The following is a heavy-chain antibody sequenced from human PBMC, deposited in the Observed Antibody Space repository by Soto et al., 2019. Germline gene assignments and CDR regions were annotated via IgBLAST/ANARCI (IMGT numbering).Heavy chain of an antibody. CDR1: GYTFTSYD. V-gene: IGHV1-8*01. Sequence: GASVKVSCKASGYTFTSYDINWVRQATGQGLEWMGWMNPNSGNTAYAQKFQGRVFMTTDTPTKTAHLDLRSLRSDDTAVYYCARGGYYDSSGSRDYHYYVIDVWGQGTTVTVSS. J-gene: IGHJ6*02. CDR2: MNPNSGNT. D-gene: IGHD3-22*01. CDR3: ARGGYYDSSGSRDYHYYVIDV.